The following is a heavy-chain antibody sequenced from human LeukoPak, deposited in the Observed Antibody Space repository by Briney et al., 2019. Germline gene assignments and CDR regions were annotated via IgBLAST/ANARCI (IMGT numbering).Heavy chain of an antibody. D-gene: IGHD3-10*02. CDR2: IYTSGST. Sequence: ETSETLSLTCTVSGGSISSYYWSWIRQPAGKGLEWIGRIYTSGSTNYNPSLKSRVTMSVDTSKNQFSLKLSSVTAADTAVYYCASNYYVYYYYMDVWGKGTTVTVSS. CDR3: ASNYYVYYYYMDV. CDR1: GGSISSYY. V-gene: IGHV4-4*07. J-gene: IGHJ6*03.